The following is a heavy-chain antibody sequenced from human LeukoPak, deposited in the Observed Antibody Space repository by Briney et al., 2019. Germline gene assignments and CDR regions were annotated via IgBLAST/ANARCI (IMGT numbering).Heavy chain of an antibody. D-gene: IGHD4-23*01. CDR3: ARAYGGNSAFDY. J-gene: IGHJ4*02. V-gene: IGHV3-48*03. CDR2: ISSSGSTI. Sequence: PGGSLRLSCAASGFTFSSYEMNWVRQAPGKGLEWVSYISSSGSTIYYADSVKGRFTISRDNAKNSLYLQMNSLRAEDTAVYYCARAYGGNSAFDYWGQGTLVTVSS. CDR1: GFTFSSYE.